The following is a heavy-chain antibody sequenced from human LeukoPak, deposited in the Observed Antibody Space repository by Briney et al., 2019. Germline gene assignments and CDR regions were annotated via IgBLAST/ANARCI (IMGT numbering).Heavy chain of an antibody. Sequence: GASVKVSCKASGYTFTSYGISWVRQAPGQGLEWMGWISAYNGNTNYAQRLQGRVTLTTDTSTSTAYMELSSLRSEDTAVYYCARGEKVPTFYYYYMDVWGKGTTVTISS. CDR2: ISAYNGNT. V-gene: IGHV1-18*01. D-gene: IGHD2/OR15-2a*01. J-gene: IGHJ6*03. CDR1: GYTFTSYG. CDR3: ARGEKVPTFYYYYMDV.